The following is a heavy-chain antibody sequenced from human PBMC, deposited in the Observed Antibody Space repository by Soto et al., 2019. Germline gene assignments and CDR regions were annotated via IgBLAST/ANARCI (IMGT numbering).Heavy chain of an antibody. Sequence: ASVKVSCKASGYTFTSYAMHWVRQAPGQRLEWMGWINAGNGNTKYSQKFQGRVTITRDTSASTAYMELSSLRSEDTAVYYCPRGATSSTSSDHFDYRRKRSLVTASS. J-gene: IGHJ4*02. D-gene: IGHD6-6*01. V-gene: IGHV1-3*01. CDR1: GYTFTSYA. CDR2: INAGNGNT. CDR3: PRGATSSTSSDHFDY.